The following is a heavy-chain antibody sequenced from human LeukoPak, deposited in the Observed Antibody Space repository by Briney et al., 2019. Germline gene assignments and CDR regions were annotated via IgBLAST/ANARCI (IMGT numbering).Heavy chain of an antibody. CDR2: ISSSGSTI. D-gene: IGHD3-10*01. J-gene: IGHJ4*02. CDR1: GFTFSK. V-gene: IGHV3-48*03. Sequence: GGSLRLSCAASGFTFSKMNWVRQAPGKGLEWVSYISSSGSTIYYADSVKGRFTISRDSAKNSLYLQMNSLRAEDTAVYYCARDQAMVRGVITVDYWGQGTLVTVSS. CDR3: ARDQAMVRGVITVDY.